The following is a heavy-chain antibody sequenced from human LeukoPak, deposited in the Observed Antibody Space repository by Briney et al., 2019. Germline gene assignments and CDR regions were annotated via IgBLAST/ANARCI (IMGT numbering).Heavy chain of an antibody. CDR3: ARRSLVQGVKYPGYDY. J-gene: IGHJ4*02. D-gene: IGHD3-10*01. V-gene: IGHV4-4*02. CDR1: GGSISSSNW. Sequence: PSETLSLTCAVSGGSISSSNWWSWVRQPPGKGLEWIGEIYHSGSTNYNPSLKSRVTISVDKSKNQFSLKLSSVTAADTAVYYCARRSLVQGVKYPGYDYWGQGTLVTVSS. CDR2: IYHSGST.